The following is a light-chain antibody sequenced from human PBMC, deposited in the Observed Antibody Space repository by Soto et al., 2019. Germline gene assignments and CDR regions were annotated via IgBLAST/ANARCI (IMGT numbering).Light chain of an antibody. J-gene: IGKJ3*01. CDR3: QQYSSYFS. Sequence: DIQMTQSPSTLSASVGDRVTITCRASQSVSAWSAWYQQKPGKAPKLLIHDAYSLERGVPSRFSGSGSGTGFTLTISSLQPDDFATYYCQQYSSYFSYGPRTKVDIK. CDR1: QSVSAW. V-gene: IGKV1-5*01. CDR2: DAY.